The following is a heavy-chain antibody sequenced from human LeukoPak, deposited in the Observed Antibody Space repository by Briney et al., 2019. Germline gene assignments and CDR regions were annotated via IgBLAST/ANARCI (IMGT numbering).Heavy chain of an antibody. J-gene: IGHJ4*02. CDR2: ISAYNGNT. V-gene: IGHV1-18*04. CDR3: ARGAGYCSSTSCPIYFDY. Sequence: ASVMVSCKASGYTFTSYGTSWVRQAPGQGLEWMGWISAYNGNTNYAQKLQGRVTMTTDTSTSTAYMELRSLRSDDTAVYYCARGAGYCSSTSCPIYFDYWGQGTLVTVSS. CDR1: GYTFTSYG. D-gene: IGHD2-2*01.